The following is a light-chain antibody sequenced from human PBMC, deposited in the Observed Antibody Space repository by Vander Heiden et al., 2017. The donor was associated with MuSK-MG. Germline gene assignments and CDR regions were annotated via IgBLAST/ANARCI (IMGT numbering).Light chain of an antibody. CDR2: LAS. V-gene: IGKV2D-29*01. Sequence: DIVMTQTPLSLSVTPGQPASISCKSSQSLLQTDGKNYLYWYLQKAGQPPQLLIYLASNRFSGVADRFSGSGSGTDFTLKISRVEAEDVGVYYCMQAIELPRTFGQGTKVEIK. J-gene: IGKJ1*01. CDR1: QSLLQTDGKNY. CDR3: MQAIELPRT.